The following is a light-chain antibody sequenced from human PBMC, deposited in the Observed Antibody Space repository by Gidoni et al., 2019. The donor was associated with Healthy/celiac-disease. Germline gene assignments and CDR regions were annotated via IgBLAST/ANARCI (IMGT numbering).Light chain of an antibody. Sequence: DIQMTQSPSSLSASVGDRVTITCRASQSISSYLNLYQQKPGKAPKLLIYAASSLQSGVPSRFSGSGSGTDFTLTISSLQPEDFATYYCQQSYSTPQITFGGGTKVEIK. V-gene: IGKV1-39*01. CDR1: QSISSY. CDR3: QQSYSTPQIT. J-gene: IGKJ4*01. CDR2: AAS.